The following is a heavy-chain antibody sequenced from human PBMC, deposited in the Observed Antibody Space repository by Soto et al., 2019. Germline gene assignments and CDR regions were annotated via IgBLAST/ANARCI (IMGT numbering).Heavy chain of an antibody. J-gene: IGHJ4*02. CDR3: AHRNSSWLDY. V-gene: IGHV2-5*02. CDR1: GFSLSTSGVG. Sequence: QITLKESGPTLVKPTQTLTLTCTFSGFSLSTSGVGVGWIRQPPGKALEWLALIYWDDDKRYSPSLKSRRTITKDTSKNQVVLTMTTMDPVDTATYYCAHRNSSWLDYWGQGTLVTVSS. CDR2: IYWDDDK. D-gene: IGHD6-13*01.